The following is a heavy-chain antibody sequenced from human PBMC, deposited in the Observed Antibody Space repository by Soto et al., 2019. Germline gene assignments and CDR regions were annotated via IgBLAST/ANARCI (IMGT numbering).Heavy chain of an antibody. CDR1: GYTFTSYD. Sequence: ASVKVSCKASGYTFTSYDINWVRQATGQGLEWTGWMNPNSGNTGYAQKFQGRVTMTRNTSISTAYMELSSLRSEDTAVYYCARVRRELRAFDIWGQGTMVTVS. D-gene: IGHD1-26*01. J-gene: IGHJ3*02. CDR2: MNPNSGNT. V-gene: IGHV1-8*01. CDR3: ARVRRELRAFDI.